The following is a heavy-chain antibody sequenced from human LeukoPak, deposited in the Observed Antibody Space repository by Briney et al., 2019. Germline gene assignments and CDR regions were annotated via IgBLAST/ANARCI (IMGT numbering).Heavy chain of an antibody. CDR2: IYYSGST. CDR3: ARDFGSGWYTGQGDY. Sequence: SETLSLTCTVSGGSISSYYWSWIRQPPGKGLGWIGYIYYSGSTNYNPSLKSRVTISVDTSKNQFSLKLSSVTAADTAVYYCARDFGSGWYTGQGDYWGQGTLVTVSS. CDR1: GGSISSYY. D-gene: IGHD6-19*01. V-gene: IGHV4-59*12. J-gene: IGHJ4*02.